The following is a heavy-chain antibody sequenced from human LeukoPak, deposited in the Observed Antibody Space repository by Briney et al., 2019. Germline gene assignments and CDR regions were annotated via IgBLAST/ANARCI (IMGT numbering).Heavy chain of an antibody. CDR2: INTDGSST. CDR1: GFTFSSYW. CDR3: ARGYSSSYRIDY. Sequence: GGSLRLSCTASGFTFSSYWMHWVRQAPGKGLVWVSRINTDGSSTTYADSVKGRFTISRDNAKNTLYLQMNSLSAEDTAVYYCARGYSSSYRIDYWGQGTLVTVSS. D-gene: IGHD6-6*01. V-gene: IGHV3-74*01. J-gene: IGHJ4*02.